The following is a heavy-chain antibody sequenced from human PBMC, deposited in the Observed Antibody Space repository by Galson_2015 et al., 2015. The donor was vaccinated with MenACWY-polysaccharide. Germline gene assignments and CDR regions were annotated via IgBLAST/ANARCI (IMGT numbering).Heavy chain of an antibody. D-gene: IGHD3-9*01. CDR1: GFIFTNHA. V-gene: IGHV3-30-3*01. CDR2: ISYDGINK. J-gene: IGHJ4*02. CDR3: VRDAPRLGRCFDSKGSDY. Sequence: SLRLSCAVSGFIFTNHAMHWVRQAPGKGLEWVGVISYDGINKYYADSVKGRVTISRDDSQNTLFLQWNSLRGEDTAIYYCVRDAPRLGRCFDSKGSDYWGQGRLVTVSS.